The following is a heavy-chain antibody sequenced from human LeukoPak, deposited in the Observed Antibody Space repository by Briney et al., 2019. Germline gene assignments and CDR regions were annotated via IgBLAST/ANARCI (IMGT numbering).Heavy chain of an antibody. J-gene: IGHJ6*03. D-gene: IGHD3-16*01. CDR1: GGSISSNSYY. Sequence: SETLSLTCTVSGGSISSNSYYWSWIRQPAGKGLEWIGRIYTSGSTDYNPSLKRRVTISKDTSKNEFSLKLRSVTAADTAVYYCARDLGGSSDRGDYYYYYMDVWGKGTTVTISS. V-gene: IGHV4-61*02. CDR3: ARDLGGSSDRGDYYYYYMDV. CDR2: IYTSGST.